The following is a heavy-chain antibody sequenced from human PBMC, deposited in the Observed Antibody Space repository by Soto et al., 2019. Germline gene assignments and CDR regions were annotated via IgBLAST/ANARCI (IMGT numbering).Heavy chain of an antibody. CDR1: GFTFSSYW. V-gene: IGHV3-74*01. CDR3: ARTCSGGTCSFDY. Sequence: GGSLRLSCAASGFTFSSYWMHWVRQAPGKGLVWVSRINSDGSVTTYADSVKGRFTISRDNAENTLYLQMNSLRAEDTAVYYCARTCSGGTCSFDYWGQGTLVTVSS. J-gene: IGHJ4*02. D-gene: IGHD2-15*01. CDR2: INSDGSVT.